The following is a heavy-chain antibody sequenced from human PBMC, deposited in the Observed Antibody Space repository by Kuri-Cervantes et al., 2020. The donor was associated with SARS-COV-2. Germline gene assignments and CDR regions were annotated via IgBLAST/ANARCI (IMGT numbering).Heavy chain of an antibody. J-gene: IGHJ4*02. CDR3: ARDSPLVGATWNYFDY. CDR1: GFTFSDYY. D-gene: IGHD1-26*01. CDR2: ISSSGSTI. V-gene: IGHV3-11*04. Sequence: LSLTCAASGFTFSDYYMSWIRQAPGKGLEWVSYISSSGSTIYYADSVKGRFTISRDNAKTSLYLQMNSLRAEDTAVYYCARDSPLVGATWNYFDYWGQGTLVTVSS.